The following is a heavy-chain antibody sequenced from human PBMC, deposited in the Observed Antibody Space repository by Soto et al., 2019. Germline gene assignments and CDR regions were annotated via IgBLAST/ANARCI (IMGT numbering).Heavy chain of an antibody. CDR2: ISAYNGNT. CDR1: GYTFTSYG. Sequence: AASVKVSCKASGYTFTSYGISWVRQAPGQGLEWMGWISAYNGNTNYAQKLQGRVTMTTDTSTSTAYMELRSLRSDDTAVNYCARTGGVRYYYGMDVWGQGTTVTVSS. J-gene: IGHJ6*02. D-gene: IGHD1-26*01. CDR3: ARTGGVRYYYGMDV. V-gene: IGHV1-18*01.